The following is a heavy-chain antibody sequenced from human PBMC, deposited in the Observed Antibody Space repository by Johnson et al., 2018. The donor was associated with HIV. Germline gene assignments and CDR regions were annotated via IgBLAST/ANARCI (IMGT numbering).Heavy chain of an antibody. D-gene: IGHD3-9*01. CDR1: GFTFSSYA. J-gene: IGHJ3*01. CDR3: VKGFRRYLKFGGGLLDAFDL. V-gene: IGHV3-30-3*02. Sequence: QVQLVESGGGVVQPGRSLKLSCAASGFTFSSYAMHWVRQAPGKGLDWVAVISYDGSNKYYADSVKGRFTISRDNSKNTLYLQMNSLRPEDTAFYHCVKGFRRYLKFGGGLLDAFDLWGQGTMVTVSS. CDR2: ISYDGSNK.